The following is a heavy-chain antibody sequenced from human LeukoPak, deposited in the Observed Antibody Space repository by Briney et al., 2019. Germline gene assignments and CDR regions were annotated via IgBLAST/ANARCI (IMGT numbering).Heavy chain of an antibody. V-gene: IGHV4-34*01. Sequence: SETLSLTCAVYGGSFSGYYWGWIRQPPGKGLEWIGEINHSGSTNYNPSLKSRVTISVDTSKNQFSLKLSSVPAADTAVYYCARGSICSSTSCYRLSPKYYFDYWGQGTLVTVSS. CDR1: GGSFSGYY. CDR2: INHSGST. D-gene: IGHD2-2*01. J-gene: IGHJ4*02. CDR3: ARGSICSSTSCYRLSPKYYFDY.